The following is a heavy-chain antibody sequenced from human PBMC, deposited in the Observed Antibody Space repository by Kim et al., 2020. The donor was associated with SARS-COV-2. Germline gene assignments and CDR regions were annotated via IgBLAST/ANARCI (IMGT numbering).Heavy chain of an antibody. J-gene: IGHJ3*02. CDR2: ISDFSTTT. D-gene: IGHD2-21*01. Sequence: GGSLRLSCATSGFTLSLYSMNWVRQAPGKGLEWVSHISDFSTTTKYADSVKGRFTISRDNTKNSLYLQMNGLRAEDTAVYYCVRESYWAFDIWGQGTMVTVSS. CDR1: GFTLSLYS. CDR3: VRESYWAFDI. V-gene: IGHV3-48*04.